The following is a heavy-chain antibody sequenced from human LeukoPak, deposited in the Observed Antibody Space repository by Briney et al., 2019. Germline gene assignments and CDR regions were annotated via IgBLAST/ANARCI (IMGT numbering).Heavy chain of an antibody. CDR2: ISGSGGST. CDR3: AKDRDGQWLVRVLDY. J-gene: IGHJ4*02. Sequence: GGSLRLSCAASGFTFSGYAMSWVRQAPGKGLEWVSAISGSGGSTYYADSVKGRFTISRDNSKNTLYLQMNSLRAEDTAVYYCAKDRDGQWLVRVLDYWGQGTLVTVSS. CDR1: GFTFSGYA. D-gene: IGHD6-19*01. V-gene: IGHV3-23*01.